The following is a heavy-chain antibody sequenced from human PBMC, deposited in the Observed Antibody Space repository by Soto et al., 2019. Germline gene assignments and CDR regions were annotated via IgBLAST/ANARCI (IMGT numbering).Heavy chain of an antibody. J-gene: IGHJ4*02. Sequence: SSETLSLTCAVSGGSISSSNWWSWVRQPPGKGLEWIGEIYHSGSTNYNPSLKSRVTISVDKSKNQFSLKLSSVTAADTAVYYCARELGYSYGYYDYWGQGTLVTVSS. CDR2: IYHSGST. CDR1: GGSISSSNW. D-gene: IGHD5-18*01. V-gene: IGHV4-4*02. CDR3: ARELGYSYGYYDY.